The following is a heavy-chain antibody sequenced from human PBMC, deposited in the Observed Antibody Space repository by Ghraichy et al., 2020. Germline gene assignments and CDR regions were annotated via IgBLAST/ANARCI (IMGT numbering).Heavy chain of an antibody. V-gene: IGHV4-34*01. CDR1: GGSFSGYY. CDR3: ARAYGGNARYFGY. Sequence: SETLSLTCAVYGGSFSGYYWSWIRQPPGKGLEWIGEINHSGSTNYNPSLKSRVTISVDTSKNQFSLKLSSVTAADTAVYYCARAYGGNARYFGYWGQGTLVTVSS. D-gene: IGHD4-23*01. CDR2: INHSGST. J-gene: IGHJ4*02.